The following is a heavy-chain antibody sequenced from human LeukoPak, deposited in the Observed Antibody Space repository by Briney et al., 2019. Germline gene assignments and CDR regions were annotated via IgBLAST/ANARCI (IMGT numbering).Heavy chain of an antibody. CDR3: SAGFGSSWYVCYFDL. Sequence: SVKVSCKVTGFTFNRSAVQWVRQARGQRLEWIGWIVVGSGNTKYAQTFQERVTITRDMSTSTAYMELSSLRSEDTAVYYCSAGFGSSWYVCYFDLWGRGTLVTVSS. CDR2: IVVGSGNT. D-gene: IGHD6-13*01. J-gene: IGHJ2*01. CDR1: GFTFNRSA. V-gene: IGHV1-58*01.